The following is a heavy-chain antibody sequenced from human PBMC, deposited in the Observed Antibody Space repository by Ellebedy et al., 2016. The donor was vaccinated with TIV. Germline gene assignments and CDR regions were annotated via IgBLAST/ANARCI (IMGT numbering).Heavy chain of an antibody. CDR3: ASQGSYDSSGYRYGMDV. CDR1: GYSFTSYW. J-gene: IGHJ6*02. D-gene: IGHD3-22*01. V-gene: IGHV5-51*01. CDR2: IYPGDSDT. Sequence: GESLKISCKGSGYSFTSYWIGWVRQMPGKGLEWMGIIYPGDSDTRYSPSFQGQVTISADKSISTAYLQWSSLKASDTAMYYCASQGSYDSSGYRYGMDVWGQGTTVTVSS.